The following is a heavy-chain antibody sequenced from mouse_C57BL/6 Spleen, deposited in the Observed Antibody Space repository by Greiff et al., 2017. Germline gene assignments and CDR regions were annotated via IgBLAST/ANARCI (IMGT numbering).Heavy chain of an antibody. Sequence: QVQLQQPGAELVKPGASVKMSCKASGYTFTSYWITWVKQRPGQGLEWIGDIYPGSGSTNYNEKFKSKATLTVDTSSSTAYMQLSSLTSEDSAVYYCAQTAQATSWFAYWGQGTLVTVSA. CDR3: AQTAQATSWFAY. CDR2: IYPGSGST. J-gene: IGHJ3*01. D-gene: IGHD3-2*02. CDR1: GYTFTSYW. V-gene: IGHV1-55*01.